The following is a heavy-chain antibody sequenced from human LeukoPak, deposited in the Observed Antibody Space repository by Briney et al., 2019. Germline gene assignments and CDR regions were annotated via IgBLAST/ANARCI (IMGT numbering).Heavy chain of an antibody. CDR3: ARVIAAAFDY. CDR2: IYYSGST. D-gene: IGHD6-13*01. V-gene: IGHV4-59*01. J-gene: IGHJ4*02. Sequence: ASETLSLTCTVSGGSISSYYWSWIRQPPGKGLEWIGYIYYSGSTNYNPSLKSRVTISVDTSKNQFSLKLSSVTAADTAVYYCARVIAAAFDYWGQGTLVTVSS. CDR1: GGSISSYY.